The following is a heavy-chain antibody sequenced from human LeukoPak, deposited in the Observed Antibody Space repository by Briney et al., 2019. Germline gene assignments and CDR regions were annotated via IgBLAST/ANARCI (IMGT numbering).Heavy chain of an antibody. CDR1: GSTVSNNY. CDR2: IYSGGRT. CDR3: AREGATTAFDY. D-gene: IGHD1-26*01. V-gene: IGHV3-53*01. Sequence: GGSLRLSCAVSGSTVSNNYMNWVRQAPGKGLEWVSIIYSGGRTYYADSAKGRFTISRDIFKNTVYLQMNSLRAEDTAVYYCAREGATTAFDYWGQGTLVTVSS. J-gene: IGHJ4*02.